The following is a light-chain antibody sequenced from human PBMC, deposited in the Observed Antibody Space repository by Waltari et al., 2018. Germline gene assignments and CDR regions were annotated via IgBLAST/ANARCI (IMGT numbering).Light chain of an antibody. V-gene: IGLV1-40*01. Sequence: QSELTQPPSVSGAPGQRVTITCTGSSSNIGAGYDVHWYKQLPGTAPKRLIYGNFNRPSGVPDRFSGSKSGTSASLAITGLQAEDEADYYCQSFDSSLTRYVFGTGTKVTVL. J-gene: IGLJ1*01. CDR2: GNF. CDR3: QSFDSSLTRYV. CDR1: SSNIGAGYD.